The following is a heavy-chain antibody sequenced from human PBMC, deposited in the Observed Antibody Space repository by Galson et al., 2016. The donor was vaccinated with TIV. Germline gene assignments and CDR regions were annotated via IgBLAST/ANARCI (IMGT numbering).Heavy chain of an antibody. CDR1: GVSISSSTYY. CDR2: IYCSGGT. D-gene: IGHD3-22*01. CDR3: ARHANYFDSSGFPPYWHFDL. Sequence: SETLSLTCTVSGVSISSSTYYWGWIRQPPGRGLEWIGTIYCSGGTYYNPSLKSRVTISVDTSKNQFSLRLRSVTAADTAVYYCARHANYFDSSGFPPYWHFDLWGRGTLVTVSS. J-gene: IGHJ2*01. V-gene: IGHV4-39*01.